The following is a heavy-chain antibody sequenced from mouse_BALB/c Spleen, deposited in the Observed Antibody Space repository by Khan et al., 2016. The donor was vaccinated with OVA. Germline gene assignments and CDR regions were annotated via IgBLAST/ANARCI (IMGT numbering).Heavy chain of an antibody. V-gene: IGHV3-2*02. Sequence: EVQLQESGPGLVKPSQSLSLTCTVTGFSITSDYAWNWIRQFPGDVLDWMGYITYSGSTSYHPSLKSRISITRDTSTNQFFLQLNSVTTEDTATYYCVRGRSYWGQGTLVTVSA. J-gene: IGHJ3*01. CDR2: ITYSGST. CDR3: VRGRSY. CDR1: GFSITSDYA.